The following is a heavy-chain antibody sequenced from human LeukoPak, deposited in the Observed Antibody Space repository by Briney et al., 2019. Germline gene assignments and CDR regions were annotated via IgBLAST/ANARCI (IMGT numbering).Heavy chain of an antibody. CDR2: IYYSGST. D-gene: IGHD4-17*01. Sequence: PSETLSLTCTVSGGSISSGGYYWSWIRQHPGKGLEWIGYIYYSGSTYYNPSLKSRVTISVDTSKNQFSLKLSSVTAADTAVYYCASTIESWGDYAGWFDPWGQGTLVTVSS. V-gene: IGHV4-31*03. J-gene: IGHJ5*02. CDR1: GGSISSGGYY. CDR3: ASTIESWGDYAGWFDP.